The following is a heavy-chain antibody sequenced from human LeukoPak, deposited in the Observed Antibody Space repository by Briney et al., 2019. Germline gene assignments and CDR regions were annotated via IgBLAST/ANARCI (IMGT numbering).Heavy chain of an antibody. J-gene: IGHJ5*02. CDR1: GFTFSSYV. Sequence: GGSLRLSCAASGFTFSSYVMNWVRQAPGKGLEWVSAISGSGGSTYYADSVKGRFTISRDNSKNTLYLQMNSLRAEDTAVYYCAKAIVVVVATNWFDPWGQGTLVTVSS. D-gene: IGHD2-15*01. CDR3: AKAIVVVVATNWFDP. CDR2: ISGSGGST. V-gene: IGHV3-23*01.